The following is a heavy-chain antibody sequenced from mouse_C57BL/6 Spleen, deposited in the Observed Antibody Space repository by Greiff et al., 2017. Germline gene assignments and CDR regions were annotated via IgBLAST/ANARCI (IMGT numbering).Heavy chain of an antibody. CDR3: TRDDYGNYDY. D-gene: IGHD2-1*01. J-gene: IGHJ2*01. V-gene: IGHV5-9-1*02. CDR1: GFTFSSYA. CDR2: ISSGGDYI. Sequence: LKESGEGLVKPGGSLKLSCAASGFTFSSYAMSWVRQTPEKRLEWVAYISSGGDYIYYADTVKGRFTISRDNARNTLYLQMSSLKSEDTAMYYCTRDDYGNYDYWGQGTTLTVSS.